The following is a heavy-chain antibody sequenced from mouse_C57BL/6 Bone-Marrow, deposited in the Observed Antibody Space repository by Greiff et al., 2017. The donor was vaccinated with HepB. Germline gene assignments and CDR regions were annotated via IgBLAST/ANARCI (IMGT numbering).Heavy chain of an antibody. CDR1: GFTFNTYA. Sequence: EVQLQESGGGLVQPKGSLKLSCAASGFTFNTYAMHWVRQAPGKGLEWVARIRSKSSNYATYYADSVKDRFTISRDDSQSMLYLQMNNLKTEDTAMYYCVSDSNYQYYYAMDYWGQGTSVTVSS. D-gene: IGHD2-5*01. V-gene: IGHV10-3*01. CDR2: IRSKSSNYAT. J-gene: IGHJ4*01. CDR3: VSDSNYQYYYAMDY.